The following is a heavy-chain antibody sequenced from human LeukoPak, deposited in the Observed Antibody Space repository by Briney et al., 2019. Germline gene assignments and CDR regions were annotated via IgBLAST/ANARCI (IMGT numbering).Heavy chain of an antibody. D-gene: IGHD7-27*01. CDR3: ARDPNWFDY. V-gene: IGHV3-21*01. CDR2: MDSSSGYI. Sequence: GGSLRLSCAASGFTFSTHSMNWVRQAPGKGLEWVSSMDSSSGYIYYADSVKGRFTMSRDNAKNPLYLQMNSLTVEDTAVYYCARDPNWFDYWGQGTLVTVSS. CDR1: GFTFSTHS. J-gene: IGHJ4*02.